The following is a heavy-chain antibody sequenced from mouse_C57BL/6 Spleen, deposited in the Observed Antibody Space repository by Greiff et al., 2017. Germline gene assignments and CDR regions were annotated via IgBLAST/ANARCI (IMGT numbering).Heavy chain of an antibody. D-gene: IGHD2-5*01. V-gene: IGHV5-16*01. CDR2: INYDGSST. CDR3: ARDRYYSNYVRAMDY. CDR1: GFTFSDYY. Sequence: DVKLVESEGGLVQPGSSMKLSCTASGFTFSDYYMAWVRQVPEKGLEWVANINYDGSSTYYLDSLKSRFIISRDNAKNILYLQMSSLKSEDTATYYCARDRYYSNYVRAMDYWGQGTSVTVSS. J-gene: IGHJ4*01.